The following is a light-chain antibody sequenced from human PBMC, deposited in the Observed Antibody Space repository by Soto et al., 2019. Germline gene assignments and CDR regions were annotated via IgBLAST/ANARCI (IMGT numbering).Light chain of an antibody. CDR3: QQYNNWPFT. V-gene: IGKV3-15*01. CDR1: QSVSSN. CDR2: GAS. J-gene: IGKJ3*01. Sequence: EIVMKQSPATLSASPWERATLSCMASQSVSSNLAWYQQKPGQAPRLLIYGASTRATGIPARFSGSGSGTEFTLTISSLQSEDFAVYYCQQYNNWPFTFGPGTKVDI.